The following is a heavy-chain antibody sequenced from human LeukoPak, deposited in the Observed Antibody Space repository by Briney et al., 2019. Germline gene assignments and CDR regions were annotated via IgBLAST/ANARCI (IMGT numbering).Heavy chain of an antibody. V-gene: IGHV3-13*04. Sequence: GGSLRLSCAASGFTFSSYDMHWVRQATGKGLEWVSAIGTAGDTYYPGPVKGRFTISRENAKNSLYLQMNSLRAGDTAVYYCARGGSDYGGNLYYFDYWGQGTLVTVSS. CDR1: GFTFSSYD. CDR2: IGTAGDT. D-gene: IGHD4-23*01. J-gene: IGHJ4*02. CDR3: ARGGSDYGGNLYYFDY.